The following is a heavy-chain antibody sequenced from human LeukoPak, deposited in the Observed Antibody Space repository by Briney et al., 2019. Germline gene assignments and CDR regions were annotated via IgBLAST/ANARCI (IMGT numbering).Heavy chain of an antibody. CDR2: ISSNGGST. CDR3: VKASNWGRDY. V-gene: IGHV3-64D*06. J-gene: IGHJ4*02. CDR1: GFTSSSYA. D-gene: IGHD7-27*01. Sequence: PGGSLRLSCSASGFTSSSYAMHWVRQAPGKGLEYVSAISSNGGSTYYADSVKGRFTISRDNSKNTLYLQMSSLRAEDTAVYYCVKASNWGRDYWGQGTLVTVSS.